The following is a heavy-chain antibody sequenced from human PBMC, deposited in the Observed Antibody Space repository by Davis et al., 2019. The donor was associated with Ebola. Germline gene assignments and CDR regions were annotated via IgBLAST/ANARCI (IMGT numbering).Heavy chain of an antibody. D-gene: IGHD3-10*01. CDR3: ARVEIVLLWFGESYGMDV. CDR2: IYYSGST. CDR1: GGSISSSSYY. J-gene: IGHJ6*02. V-gene: IGHV4-39*01. Sequence: SETLSLTCTVSGGSISSSSYYWGWIRQPPGKGLEWIGSIYYSGSTYYNPSLKSRVTISVDTSKKQFSLKLSSVNAADTAVYYCARVEIVLLWFGESYGMDVWGQGTTVTVSS.